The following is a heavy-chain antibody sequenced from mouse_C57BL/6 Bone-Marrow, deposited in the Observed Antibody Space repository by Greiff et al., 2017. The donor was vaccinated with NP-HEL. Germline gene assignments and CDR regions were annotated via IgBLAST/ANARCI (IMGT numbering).Heavy chain of an antibody. CDR1: GYTFTSYW. CDR2: IDPSDSYT. Sequence: QVQLQQPGAELVRPGTSVKLSCKASGYTFTSYWMHWVKQRPGQGLAWIGVIDPSDSYTNYHQKFKGKATLTVAPSSSTAYRQLSSLTSEDSAVYYCARFSTMVKWFAYWGQGTLVTVSA. V-gene: IGHV1-59*01. D-gene: IGHD2-2*01. J-gene: IGHJ3*01. CDR3: ARFSTMVKWFAY.